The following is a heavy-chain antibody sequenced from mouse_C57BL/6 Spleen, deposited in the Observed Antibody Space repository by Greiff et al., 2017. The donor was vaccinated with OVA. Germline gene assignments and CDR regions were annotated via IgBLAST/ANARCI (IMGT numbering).Heavy chain of an antibody. CDR3: ARGITAQVFDY. V-gene: IGHV1-50*01. CDR2: IDPSDSYT. D-gene: IGHD3-2*02. J-gene: IGHJ2*01. Sequence: VQLQQPGAELVKPGASVKLSCKASGYTFTSYWMQWVKQRPGQGLEWIGEIDPSDSYTNYNQKFKGKATLTVDTSYSTAYMQLSSLTSEDSAVYYCARGITAQVFDYWGQGTTLTVSS. CDR1: GYTFTSYW.